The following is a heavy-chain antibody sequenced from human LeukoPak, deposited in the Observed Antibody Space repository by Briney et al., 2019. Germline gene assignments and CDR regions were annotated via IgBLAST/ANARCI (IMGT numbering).Heavy chain of an antibody. D-gene: IGHD3-9*01. CDR1: GYTFTSYG. Sequence: ASVKVSCKASGYTFTSYGISWVRQAPGQGLEWMGWISPYDGDRNYAQKFQGRVTMTTDTSTGTAYMELRSLTSDDTAVYYCARDHTAPTGAFDIWGQGTMVTVSS. J-gene: IGHJ3*02. V-gene: IGHV1-18*01. CDR3: ARDHTAPTGAFDI. CDR2: ISPYDGDR.